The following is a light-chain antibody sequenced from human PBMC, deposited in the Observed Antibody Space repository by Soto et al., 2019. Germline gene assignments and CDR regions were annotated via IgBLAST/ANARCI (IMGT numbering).Light chain of an antibody. J-gene: IGLJ2*01. CDR1: SSNLGSNY. Sequence: QSVLTQPTSASGTPGQRVTISCSGSSSNLGSNYVYWYQQLPGTAPKHLIYRNNQQPSGVPDLFSGSKSGASAALAICGLRSEEESDCYCAAWVDRLSARVVFGGGTKLTVL. CDR3: AAWVDRLSARVV. CDR2: RNN. V-gene: IGLV1-47*01.